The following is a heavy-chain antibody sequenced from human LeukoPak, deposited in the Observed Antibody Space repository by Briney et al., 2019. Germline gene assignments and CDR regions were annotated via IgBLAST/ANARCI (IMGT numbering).Heavy chain of an antibody. CDR2: IYYTGST. D-gene: IGHD4-23*01. V-gene: IGHV4-59*08. J-gene: IGHJ5*02. CDR1: GGSVNSYY. Sequence: SETLSLTCTVSGGSVNSYYWSWIRQPPGKGLEWIGFIYYTGSTNYSPSLKSRVTISVDTSKNQFSLKLTSVTAADTAVYYCARGRWPFDPWGQGTLLTVSS. CDR3: ARGRWPFDP.